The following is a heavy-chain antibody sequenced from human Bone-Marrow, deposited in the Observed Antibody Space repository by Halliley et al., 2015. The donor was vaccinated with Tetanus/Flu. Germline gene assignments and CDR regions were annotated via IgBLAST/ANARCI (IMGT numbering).Heavy chain of an antibody. J-gene: IGHJ4*02. CDR2: ISHSGTP. Sequence: GPGWIGKISHSGTPNYNPSLKRRVTISVDKSKKQFSLNLNSVTAADTAVYFCARRRSSAWALDNWGQGAVVSVSS. CDR3: ARRRSSAWALDN. V-gene: IGHV4-4*01. D-gene: IGHD2-15*01.